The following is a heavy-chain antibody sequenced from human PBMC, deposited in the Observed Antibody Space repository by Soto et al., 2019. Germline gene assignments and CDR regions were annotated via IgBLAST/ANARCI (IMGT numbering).Heavy chain of an antibody. J-gene: IGHJ5*02. CDR2: IYYSGST. CDR1: GGSISSYY. CDR3: ARDGGPFEPYPEYNWFDP. Sequence: QVQLQESGPGLVKPSETLSLTCTVSGGSISSYYWSWIRQPPGKGLEWIGYIYYSGSTNYNPSLKSRVTISVDTSKNQFSLKLSSVTAADTAVYYCARDGGPFEPYPEYNWFDPWGQGTLVTVSS. V-gene: IGHV4-59*01.